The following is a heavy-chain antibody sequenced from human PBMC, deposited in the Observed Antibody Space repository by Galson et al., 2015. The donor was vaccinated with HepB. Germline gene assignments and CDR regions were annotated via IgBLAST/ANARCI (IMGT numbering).Heavy chain of an antibody. CDR1: GFTFSNAW. Sequence: SLRLSCAASGFTFSNAWMSWVRQAPGKGLEWVGRIKSKTDGGTTDYAAPVKGRFTISRDDSKNTLYLQMNSLKTEDTAVYYRTTVGEERAAASDAFDIWGQGTMVTVSS. J-gene: IGHJ3*02. CDR3: TTVGEERAAASDAFDI. V-gene: IGHV3-15*01. D-gene: IGHD6-13*01. CDR2: IKSKTDGGTT.